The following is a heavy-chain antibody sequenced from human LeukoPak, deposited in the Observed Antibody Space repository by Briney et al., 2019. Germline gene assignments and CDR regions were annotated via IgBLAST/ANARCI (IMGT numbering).Heavy chain of an antibody. CDR1: GFTFSDYY. J-gene: IGHJ4*02. D-gene: IGHD3-22*01. V-gene: IGHV3-11*06. CDR2: SSSSSSYT. Sequence: PGGSLRLSCVASGFTFSDYYMSWIRQAPGKGLEWVSYSSSSSSYTNYADSVKGRFTISRDNAKNSLSLQMNSLRAEDTAVYYCARLGGGTYYYDTSDPPDYWGQGTLATVSS. CDR3: ARLGGGTYYYDTSDPPDY.